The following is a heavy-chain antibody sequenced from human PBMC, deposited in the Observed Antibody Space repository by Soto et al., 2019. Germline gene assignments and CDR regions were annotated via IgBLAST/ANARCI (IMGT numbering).Heavy chain of an antibody. V-gene: IGHV2-5*01. J-gene: IGHJ4*02. CDR3: AHYDSSGYFSPFDS. CDR1: GFSLTTTGVG. Sequence: QIAWQESGPTVVKPTQTLTLTCTFSGFSLTTTGVGVGWIRHAPVKALEWLALVYWNDEMRYSPSLKSRLTITQDTSKHQVVLTRTYMDPVDTATYFCAHYDSSGYFSPFDSWGQGTLVTVSS. CDR2: VYWNDEM. D-gene: IGHD3-22*01.